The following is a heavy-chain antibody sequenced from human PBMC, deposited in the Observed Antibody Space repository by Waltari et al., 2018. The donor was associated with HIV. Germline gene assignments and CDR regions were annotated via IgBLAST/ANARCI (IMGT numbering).Heavy chain of an antibody. CDR1: GYSFNGYY. V-gene: IGHV1-2*02. CDR3: VRDRALDWTSDFHY. J-gene: IGHJ4*02. D-gene: IGHD3-3*01. CDR2: INPISGGT. Sequence: QVQLMQSGAELKKPGASVEVSCEASGYSFNGYYIPWVRQAPGQGLEWMGWINPISGGTKYAQRFQGRVTVTRDTSINTVYMELRRLRSDDTAVYYCVRDRALDWTSDFHYWGQGTLVTVSS.